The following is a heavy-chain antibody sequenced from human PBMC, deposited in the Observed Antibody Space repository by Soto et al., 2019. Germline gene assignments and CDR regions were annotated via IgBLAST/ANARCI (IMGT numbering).Heavy chain of an antibody. Sequence: QVQLVQSGAEVKKPGASVKVSCKASGYTFTGYYMHWVRQAPGQGLEWMGWINPNSGGTNYAQKSQGWGTMTRDTAISTAYMELSRPRSDDTAVYYCARDNSWLTLSTTNYYYYGMDVWGQGTTVTVSS. V-gene: IGHV1-2*04. J-gene: IGHJ6*02. CDR3: ARDNSWLTLSTTNYYYYGMDV. D-gene: IGHD1-26*01. CDR1: GYTFTGYY. CDR2: INPNSGGT.